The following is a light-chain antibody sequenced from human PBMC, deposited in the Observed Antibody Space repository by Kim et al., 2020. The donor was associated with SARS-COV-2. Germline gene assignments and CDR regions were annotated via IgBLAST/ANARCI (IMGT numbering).Light chain of an antibody. CDR3: QQYSNWPLT. CDR2: DAS. CDR1: QSVSND. Sequence: SVSPGKRGNRSCRASQSVSNDLAWYQQKPGQAPRLLIYDASTRATGIPARFSGSGSGTEFTLTNNSLQSEDFAVYYCQQYSNWPLTFGPGTKVDIK. J-gene: IGKJ3*01. V-gene: IGKV3-15*01.